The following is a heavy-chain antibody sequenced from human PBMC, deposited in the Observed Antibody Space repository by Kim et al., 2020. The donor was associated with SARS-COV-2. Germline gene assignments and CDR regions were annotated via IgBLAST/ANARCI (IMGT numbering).Heavy chain of an antibody. J-gene: IGHJ4*02. D-gene: IGHD5-12*01. CDR1: GYTFTGYY. CDR3: ASGGSRGYEGDY. V-gene: IGHV1-2*06. Sequence: ASVKVSCKASGYTFTGYYMHWVRQAPGQGLEWMGRIHPNSGGTNYAQKFQGRVTMTRDTSISTAYMELTRLRSDDTAVYYCASGGSRGYEGDYWGQGTLVTVSS. CDR2: IHPNSGGT.